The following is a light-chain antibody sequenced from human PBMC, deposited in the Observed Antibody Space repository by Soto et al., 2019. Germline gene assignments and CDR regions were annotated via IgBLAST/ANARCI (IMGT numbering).Light chain of an antibody. CDR2: DVV. V-gene: IGLV2-8*01. CDR1: KSDIGVYDF. CDR3: KSYAGSNTYV. J-gene: IGLJ1*01. Sequence: QSGLTQPPSASGSPGQSVTISCTGTKSDIGVYDFVSWYQHHPGKASRLIIYDVVQRPSGVPDRFSGSKSGNTASLTVSGLQAADEADYFCKSYAGSNTYVFGSGTKV.